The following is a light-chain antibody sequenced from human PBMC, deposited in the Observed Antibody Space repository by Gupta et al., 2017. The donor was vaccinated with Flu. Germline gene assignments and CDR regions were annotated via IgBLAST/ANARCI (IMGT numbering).Light chain of an antibody. CDR2: GAS. CDR1: QSISTY. V-gene: IGKV1-39*01. J-gene: IGKJ1*01. Sequence: IQMTQSPSSLSASIGDRVTITCRASQSISTYLNWYQQTAGKAPKLLISGASTWQSGVPSRFSGRGSGTDFTLTIGSLQAEDLAMYYCQQSYTAPGTFGQGTKVEIK. CDR3: QQSYTAPGT.